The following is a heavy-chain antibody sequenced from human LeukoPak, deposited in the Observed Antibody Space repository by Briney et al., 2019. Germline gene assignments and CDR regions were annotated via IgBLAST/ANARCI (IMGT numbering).Heavy chain of an antibody. J-gene: IGHJ5*02. D-gene: IGHD5-18*01. CDR3: AARPIQLWPQNWFDP. Sequence: GASVKVSCKASGYTFTSYDINWVRQATGQGLEWMGWMNPNSGNTGYAQKFQGRVTMTRNTSISTAYMELSSLRSEDTAVYYCAARPIQLWPQNWFDPWGQGTLVTVSS. CDR2: MNPNSGNT. V-gene: IGHV1-8*01. CDR1: GYTFTSYD.